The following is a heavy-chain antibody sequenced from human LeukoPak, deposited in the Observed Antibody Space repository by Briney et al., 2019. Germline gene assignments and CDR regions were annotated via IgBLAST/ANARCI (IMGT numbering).Heavy chain of an antibody. Sequence: ASVKVSCKASGFMSYAFHWVRQAPGQGLEWMGWINAGNGDTKYSQKFQDRVTITTNSTANVVYMELSSLRSEDTALYYCAKDGGYSSSLSLDVWGQGTTVTVS. CDR3: AKDGGYSSSLSLDV. CDR2: INAGNGDT. CDR1: GFMSYA. V-gene: IGHV1-3*01. D-gene: IGHD6-13*01. J-gene: IGHJ6*02.